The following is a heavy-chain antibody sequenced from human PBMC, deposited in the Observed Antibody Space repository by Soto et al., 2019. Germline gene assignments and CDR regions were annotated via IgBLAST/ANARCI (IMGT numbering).Heavy chain of an antibody. CDR2: IYHTGGR. V-gene: IGHV4-30-4*01. D-gene: IGHD5-12*01. Sequence: SETLFVTCSASGGTIISDDYYWSWIRQPPGKGLEWIGYIYHTGGRYYNPALKSRVTLAVDTSKNKFSLNMSSVTAADTAVYYCARDYRSGYDNWGRGILGTVSS. CDR1: GGTIISDDYY. J-gene: IGHJ4*02. CDR3: ARDYRSGYDN.